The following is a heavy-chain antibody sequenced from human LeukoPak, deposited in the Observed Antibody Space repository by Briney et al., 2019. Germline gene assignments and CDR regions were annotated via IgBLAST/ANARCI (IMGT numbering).Heavy chain of an antibody. CDR1: GGSISSYY. Sequence: SETLSLTCTVSGGSISSYYWSWIRQPPGQGLEWIGYIYYSGSTNYNPSLKSRVTISVDTSKNQFSLKLSSVTAADTAVYYCARDGRAGDYYYYMDVWGKGTTVTISS. CDR3: ARDGRAGDYYYYMDV. D-gene: IGHD5-24*01. CDR2: IYYSGST. V-gene: IGHV4-59*01. J-gene: IGHJ6*03.